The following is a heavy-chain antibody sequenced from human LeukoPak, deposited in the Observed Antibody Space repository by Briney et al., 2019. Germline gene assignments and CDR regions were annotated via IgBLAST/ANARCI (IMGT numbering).Heavy chain of an antibody. CDR2: ISAYNGNT. Sequence: GASVKVSCKASGYTFTSYGISWVRQAPGQGREWMGWISAYNGNTNYAQKLQGRVTMTTDTSTSTAYMELRSLRSDDTAVYYCARDQFVVVPAAYNWFDPWGQGTLVTVSS. V-gene: IGHV1-18*01. D-gene: IGHD2-2*01. J-gene: IGHJ5*02. CDR1: GYTFTSYG. CDR3: ARDQFVVVPAAYNWFDP.